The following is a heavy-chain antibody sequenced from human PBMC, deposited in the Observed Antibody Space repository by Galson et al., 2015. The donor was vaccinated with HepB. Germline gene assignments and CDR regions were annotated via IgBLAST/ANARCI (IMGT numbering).Heavy chain of an antibody. V-gene: IGHV1-69*04. Sequence: SVKVSCKASGGTFSSYAISWVRQAPGQGLEWMGRIIPILGIANYAQKFQGRVTITADKSTSTAYMELSSLRSEDTAVYYCVLVPAANLDAFDIWGQGTMVTVSS. J-gene: IGHJ3*02. CDR1: GGTFSSYA. CDR2: IIPILGIA. D-gene: IGHD2-2*01. CDR3: VLVPAANLDAFDI.